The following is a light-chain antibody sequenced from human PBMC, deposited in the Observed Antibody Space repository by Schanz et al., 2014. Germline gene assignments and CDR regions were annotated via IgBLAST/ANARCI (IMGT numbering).Light chain of an antibody. J-gene: IGLJ2*01. Sequence: QSALTQPRSVSGSPGQSVTISCTGTSSDVGGYNYVSWYQQYPGKAPKLMIYDVSDRPSGVSNRFSGSKSGNTASLTVSGLQAEDEADYYCSSYTSSSTYVVFGGGTKLTVL. CDR2: DVS. V-gene: IGLV2-14*03. CDR3: SSYTSSSTYVV. CDR1: SSDVGGYNY.